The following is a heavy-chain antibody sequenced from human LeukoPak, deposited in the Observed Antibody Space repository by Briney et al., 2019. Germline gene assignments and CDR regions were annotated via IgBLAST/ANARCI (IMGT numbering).Heavy chain of an antibody. Sequence: QPGGSLRLSCAASGFTFSSYGMHWVRQAPGKGLEWVAVIWYDGSNKYYADSVKGRFTISRDNSKNTLYLQMNSLRAEDTAVYYCARDKAIAVAGNYFDYWGQGTLVTVSS. CDR1: GFTFSSYG. CDR2: IWYDGSNK. D-gene: IGHD6-19*01. J-gene: IGHJ4*02. V-gene: IGHV3-33*01. CDR3: ARDKAIAVAGNYFDY.